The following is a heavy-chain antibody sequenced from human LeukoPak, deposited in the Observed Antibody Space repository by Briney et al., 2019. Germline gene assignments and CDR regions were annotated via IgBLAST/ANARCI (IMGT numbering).Heavy chain of an antibody. CDR2: IKSKSDGGTT. D-gene: IGHD2-15*01. Sequence: PGGSLRLSCAASGFTFSSAWMAWVRQAPGKRLEWVGCIKSKSDGGTTEYAAPVKGRFTISTDASKNTLYLQMNSLGTEDTAVYYCTTYYCSGGRCYHFDYWGQGSLVTVSP. J-gene: IGHJ4*02. V-gene: IGHV3-15*01. CDR1: GFTFSSAW. CDR3: TTYYCSGGRCYHFDY.